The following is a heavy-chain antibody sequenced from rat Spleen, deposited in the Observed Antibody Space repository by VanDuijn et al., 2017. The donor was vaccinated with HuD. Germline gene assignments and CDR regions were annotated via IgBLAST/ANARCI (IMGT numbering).Heavy chain of an antibody. V-gene: IGHV5-31*01. CDR2: ITNTGGST. Sequence: EVQLVESGGGLVQPGRSLKLSCVASGFTFNNYWMTWIRQAPGKGLEWVASITNTGGSTYYPDSVKGRFTISRDNAKSTLYLQMNSLRSEDTATYYCTREGYYGYNYRGYFDYWGQGVMVTVSS. CDR1: GFTFNNYW. D-gene: IGHD1-9*01. J-gene: IGHJ2*01. CDR3: TREGYYGYNYRGYFDY.